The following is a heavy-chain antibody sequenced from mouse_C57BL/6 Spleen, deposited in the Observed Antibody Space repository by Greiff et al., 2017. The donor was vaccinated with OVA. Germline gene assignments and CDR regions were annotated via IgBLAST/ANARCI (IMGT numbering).Heavy chain of an antibody. Sequence: EVKLEESGGGLVKPGGSLKLSCAASGFTFSSYAMSWVRQTPEKRLEWVATISDGGSYTYYPDNVKGRFTISRDNAKNNLYLQMSHLKSEDTAMYYCAREELNGNCGGAMDYWGQGTSVTVSS. D-gene: IGHD2-1*01. V-gene: IGHV5-4*01. CDR1: GFTFSSYA. CDR3: AREELNGNCGGAMDY. J-gene: IGHJ4*01. CDR2: ISDGGSYT.